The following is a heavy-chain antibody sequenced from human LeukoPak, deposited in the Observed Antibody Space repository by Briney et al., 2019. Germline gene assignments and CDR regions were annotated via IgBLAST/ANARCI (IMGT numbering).Heavy chain of an antibody. CDR2: ISSSSSYI. J-gene: IGHJ6*03. CDR1: GFTFSSYG. D-gene: IGHD5-24*01. CDR3: ARDSLLGDGYNSRYYYYMDV. Sequence: PGGSLRLSCAASGFTFSSYGMSWVRQAPGKGLEWVSSISSSSSYIYYADSVKGRFTISRDNAKNSLYLQMNSLRAEDTAVYYCARDSLLGDGYNSRYYYYMDVWGKGTTVTVSS. V-gene: IGHV3-21*01.